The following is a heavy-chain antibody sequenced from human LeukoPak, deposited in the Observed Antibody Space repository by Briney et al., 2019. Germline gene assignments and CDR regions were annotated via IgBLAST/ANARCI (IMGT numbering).Heavy chain of an antibody. CDR2: ISYSGNT. CDR3: ASGRYSSLGFDP. V-gene: IGHV4-59*08. CDR1: GGSISSYY. J-gene: IGHJ5*02. D-gene: IGHD2-15*01. Sequence: AETLSLTCSVSGGSISSYYWSWIRQSPGKGLEWIGYISYSGNTNYNPSLKSRVTISVDTSQNRFSLELSSVTTADTAVCYCASGRYSSLGFDPWGQGTLVTVSS.